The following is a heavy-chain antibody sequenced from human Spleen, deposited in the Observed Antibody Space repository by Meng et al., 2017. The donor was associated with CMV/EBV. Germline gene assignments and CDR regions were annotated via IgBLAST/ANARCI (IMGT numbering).Heavy chain of an antibody. V-gene: IGHV3-30-3*01. CDR3: ARIGYTSSSLDY. CDR1: GFTFSSYA. D-gene: IGHD1-1*01. CDR2: ISYDGSNK. Sequence: GESLKISCAASGFTFSSYAMHWVRQAPGKGLEWVAVISYDGSNKYYADSVKGRFTISRDNSKNTLYLQMNSLRAEDTAVYYCARIGYTSSSLDYWGRGTLVTVSS. J-gene: IGHJ4*02.